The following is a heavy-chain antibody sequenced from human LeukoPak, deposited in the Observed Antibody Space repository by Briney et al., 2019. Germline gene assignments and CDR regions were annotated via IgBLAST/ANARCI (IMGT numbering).Heavy chain of an antibody. V-gene: IGHV4-39*01. CDR1: GCTISSSSYY. CDR3: ARPASGADLNQNDAFDI. D-gene: IGHD2-21*01. CDR2: IYNSGNT. Sequence: PSRTLPLTCTVSGCTISSSSYYWGWLRQPPGKALEWIGNIYNSGNTYYTPSLKSRVTISVNTSRNQFSLKVSSVTAADAAVYYCARPASGADLNQNDAFDIWGQGTMVTVSS. J-gene: IGHJ3*02.